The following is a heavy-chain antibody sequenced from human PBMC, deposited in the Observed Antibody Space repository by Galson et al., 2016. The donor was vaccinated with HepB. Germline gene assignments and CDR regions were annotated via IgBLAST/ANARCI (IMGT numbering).Heavy chain of an antibody. Sequence: QSGAEVKQPGESLKISCKTSRQSLTSSWISWVRQRPGKGLEWMGTIYPGDSDTRYSPSFQGQVTISVDKSISTAYLQWSSLKASDSAMYYCARHELHSNSWYMDSWGQGTLVTVSS. CDR2: IYPGDSDT. CDR3: ARHELHSNSWYMDS. CDR1: RQSLTSSW. V-gene: IGHV5-51*01. D-gene: IGHD6-13*01. J-gene: IGHJ4*02.